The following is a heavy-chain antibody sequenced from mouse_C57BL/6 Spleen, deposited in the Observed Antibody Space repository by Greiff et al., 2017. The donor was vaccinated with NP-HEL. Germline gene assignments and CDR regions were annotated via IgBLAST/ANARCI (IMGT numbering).Heavy chain of an antibody. Sequence: QVQLQQSGAELVKPGASVKLSCKASGYTFTSYWMHWVKQRPGQGLEWIGMIHPNSGSTNYNEKFKSKATLTVDKSSSTAYMQLSSLTSADSAVYYCARRGGDYYYGSSPYDFDYWGQGTTLTVSS. CDR2: IHPNSGST. J-gene: IGHJ2*01. D-gene: IGHD1-1*01. CDR3: ARRGGDYYYGSSPYDFDY. CDR1: GYTFTSYW. V-gene: IGHV1-64*01.